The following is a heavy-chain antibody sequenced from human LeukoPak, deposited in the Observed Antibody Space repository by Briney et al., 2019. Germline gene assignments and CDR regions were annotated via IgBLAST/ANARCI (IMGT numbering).Heavy chain of an antibody. J-gene: IGHJ6*04. Sequence: GGSLRLSCAASGFTFSSYEMNWVRQAPGKGLEWVSYISSSGSTTYYADSVKGRFTISRDNAKNSLYLRMNSLRAEDTAVYYCARPSVAGTYGYYYGMDVWGKGTTVTVTS. V-gene: IGHV3-48*03. CDR3: ARPSVAGTYGYYYGMDV. D-gene: IGHD6-19*01. CDR1: GFTFSSYE. CDR2: ISSSGSTT.